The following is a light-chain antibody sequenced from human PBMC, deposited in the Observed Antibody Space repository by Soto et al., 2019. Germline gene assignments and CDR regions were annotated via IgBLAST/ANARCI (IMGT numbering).Light chain of an antibody. J-gene: IGKJ4*01. V-gene: IGKV1-9*01. CDR2: AAS. CDR3: QQLNTYHGA. Sequence: DIQLTQSPSFLSASVGDRVTITCRASQGIGSCLAWYQQKPGTAPKLLIYAASTLQSGVPSRFSGSGSGTEFTLTISSLQPEDFATYYCQQLNTYHGAFGGGTKVEI. CDR1: QGIGSC.